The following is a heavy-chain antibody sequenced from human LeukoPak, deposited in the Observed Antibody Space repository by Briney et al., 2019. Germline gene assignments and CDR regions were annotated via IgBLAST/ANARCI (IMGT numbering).Heavy chain of an antibody. CDR1: GFTFSSYA. D-gene: IGHD6-13*01. CDR3: AKARGYSSSWYGDY. J-gene: IGHJ4*02. V-gene: IGHV3-23*01. Sequence: GGSLRLSCAASGFTFSSYAMSWVRQAPGKGLEWVSAISGSGGSTYYADSVKGRFTISRDSSKNTLYLQMNSLRAEDTAVYYCAKARGYSSSWYGDYWGQGTLVTVSS. CDR2: ISGSGGST.